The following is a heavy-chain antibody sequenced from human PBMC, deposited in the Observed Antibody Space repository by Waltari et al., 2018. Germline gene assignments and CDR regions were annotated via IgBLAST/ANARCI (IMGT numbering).Heavy chain of an antibody. CDR3: VRLMDG. Sequence: QLQLQESGPGLVKPSETLSLTCSVSGGSISSSSFWGGWFRQPPGKGLEWIGMNDHSGNTCYNPSLKSRLTMSGDTSKNQFALKLGVVTAADTAVYYGVRLMDGWGQGTLVTVSS. CDR2: NDHSGNT. V-gene: IGHV4-39*01. CDR1: GGSISSSSFW. D-gene: IGHD2-2*03. J-gene: IGHJ4*02.